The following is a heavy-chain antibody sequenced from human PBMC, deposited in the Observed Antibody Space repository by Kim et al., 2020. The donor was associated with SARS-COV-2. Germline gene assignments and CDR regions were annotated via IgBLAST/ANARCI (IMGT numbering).Heavy chain of an antibody. J-gene: IGHJ6*02. CDR2: IIPIFGTA. CDR1: GGTFNTYA. V-gene: IGHV1-69*13. CDR3: AREGSSSLSVDYFYGMDV. Sequence: SVKVSCKASGGTFNTYAISWVRQAPGQGLEWMGGIIPIFGTASYAQKFQGRVTITAHESTTTAYMELSSLRSEDMAVYYCAREGSSSLSVDYFYGMDVWGQGTTVTVSS. D-gene: IGHD2-2*01.